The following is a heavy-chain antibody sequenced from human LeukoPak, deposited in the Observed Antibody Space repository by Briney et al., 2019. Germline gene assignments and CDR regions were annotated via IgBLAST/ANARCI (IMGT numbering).Heavy chain of an antibody. CDR3: ARETWLQLDY. CDR1: GFTFSIYG. J-gene: IGHJ4*02. D-gene: IGHD5-24*01. CDR2: ISYDGSNK. V-gene: IGHV3-30*03. Sequence: GGSLRLSCAASGFTFSIYGMHWVRQAPGKGLEWVAVISYDGSNKYFADSVKGRFTISRDNSKNTLSLQMNSLRVEDTAVYYCARETWLQLDYWGQGTLVTVSS.